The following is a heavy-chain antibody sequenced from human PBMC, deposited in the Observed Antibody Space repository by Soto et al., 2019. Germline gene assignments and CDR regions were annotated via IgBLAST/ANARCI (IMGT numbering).Heavy chain of an antibody. V-gene: IGHV3-7*01. Sequence: XGSLRLSCAASGFTFSSYWMTWVRQAPGKGLEGVTKKKKEERKKYCVDAERGRFTISGENAKNSLYLKINSLGAGNRFIFYCGRAVAAAGSLWGGEIRVTFSS. J-gene: IGHJ4*02. D-gene: IGHD6-25*01. CDR2: KKKEERKK. CDR1: GFTFSSYW. CDR3: GRAVAAAGSL.